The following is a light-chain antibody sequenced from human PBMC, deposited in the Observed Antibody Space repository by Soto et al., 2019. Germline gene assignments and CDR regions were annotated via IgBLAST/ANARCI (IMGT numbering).Light chain of an antibody. CDR1: SSDVGDYNY. Sequence: LTQPASVSGSPGQSITISCTGTSSDVGDYNYVSWYQQHPGKAPKLMIYDVSNRPSGVSNRFSGSKSGNTASLTISGLQAEDEADYYCSSYTSTSNYVFGTGTKVTVL. CDR3: SSYTSTSNYV. CDR2: DVS. V-gene: IGLV2-14*01. J-gene: IGLJ1*01.